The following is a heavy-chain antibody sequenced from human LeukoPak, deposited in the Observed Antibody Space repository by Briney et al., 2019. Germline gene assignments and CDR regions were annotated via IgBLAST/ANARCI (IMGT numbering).Heavy chain of an antibody. D-gene: IGHD1-26*01. J-gene: IGHJ5*02. V-gene: IGHV3-30-3*01. Sequence: PGGSLRLSCAASGFTFSSYAMRWVRQAPGKGLEWVAVISYDGSNKYYADSVKGRFTISRDNSKNTLYLQMNSLRAEDTAVYYCARDPTALGVPAFDPWGQGTLVTVSS. CDR3: ARDPTALGVPAFDP. CDR1: GFTFSSYA. CDR2: ISYDGSNK.